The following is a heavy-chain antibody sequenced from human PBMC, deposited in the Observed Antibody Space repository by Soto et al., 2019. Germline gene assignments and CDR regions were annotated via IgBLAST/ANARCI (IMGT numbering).Heavy chain of an antibody. V-gene: IGHV1-69*08. Sequence: QVQLVQSGAEVKKPGSSVKVSCKASGGTFSPYTINWVRQAPGQGLEWMGRIIPFHGVTNYAQKLQARVTITADKSTSTAYMELSGLRFEDTAMYYCTRDWEITVSTWSFGGFWGRGTLVTVS. CDR2: IIPFHGVT. J-gene: IGHJ4*02. D-gene: IGHD3-10*01. CDR3: TRDWEITVSTWSFGGF. CDR1: GGTFSPYT.